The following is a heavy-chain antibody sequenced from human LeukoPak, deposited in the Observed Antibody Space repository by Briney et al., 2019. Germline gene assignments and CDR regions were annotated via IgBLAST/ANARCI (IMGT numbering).Heavy chain of an antibody. D-gene: IGHD1-26*01. CDR1: GYTFTSYG. Sequence: ASVKVSCKASGYTFTSYGISWVRQAPGQGLEWMGWISAYNGNTNYAQKLQGRVTMTTDTSTGTAYMELRSLRSDDTAVYYCARDTPSGSYQDFDYWGQGTLVTVSS. CDR3: ARDTPSGSYQDFDY. J-gene: IGHJ4*02. V-gene: IGHV1-18*01. CDR2: ISAYNGNT.